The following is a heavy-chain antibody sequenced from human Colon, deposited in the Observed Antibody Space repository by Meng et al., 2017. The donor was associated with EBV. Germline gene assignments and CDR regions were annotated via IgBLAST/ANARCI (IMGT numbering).Heavy chain of an antibody. CDR3: ASFDHIPRRNYFDY. V-gene: IGHV4-30-4*01. J-gene: IGHJ4*02. D-gene: IGHD2-21*01. CDR2: IHHSGSA. CDR1: GGSMSSGNYY. Sequence: QGQPAAPVPGLVQPPQTLSLTCTVSGGSMSSGNYYWSWIRQPPGKGLEWIGYIHHSGSAYYNPSLKSRVSISVDTSKNQFSLNLNSMTAADTAVYYCASFDHIPRRNYFDYWGQGTLVTVSS.